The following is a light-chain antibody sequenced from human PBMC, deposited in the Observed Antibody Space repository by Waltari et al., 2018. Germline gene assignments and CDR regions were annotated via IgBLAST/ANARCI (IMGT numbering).Light chain of an antibody. V-gene: IGKV1-39*01. CDR1: QSISSY. J-gene: IGKJ3*01. Sequence: DIQMNQSPSSLSASVGDRVTIPCRASQSISSYLNWYQQRPGKAPKLLIYAASSLQSGVPSRFSGRGSGTDFTLTISSLQPEDFATYYCQQSYSTPHFGPGTKVDIK. CDR3: QQSYSTPH. CDR2: AAS.